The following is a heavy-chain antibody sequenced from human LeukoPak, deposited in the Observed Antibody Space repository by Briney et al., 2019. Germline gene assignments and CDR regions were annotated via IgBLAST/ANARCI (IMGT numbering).Heavy chain of an antibody. Sequence: PGGSLRLSCTGSGFIFSDYNMNWVRQAPGKGLEWISYISGTTTIYYADSVKGRFTVSRDNAKNSLYLQMNSLRAEDTAVYYCARDRNYPYNYDNNGHYLPTTTDYWGQGILVTVSS. CDR2: ISGTTTI. V-gene: IGHV3-69-1*01. D-gene: IGHD3-22*01. CDR1: GFIFSDYN. J-gene: IGHJ4*02. CDR3: ARDRNYPYNYDNNGHYLPTTTDY.